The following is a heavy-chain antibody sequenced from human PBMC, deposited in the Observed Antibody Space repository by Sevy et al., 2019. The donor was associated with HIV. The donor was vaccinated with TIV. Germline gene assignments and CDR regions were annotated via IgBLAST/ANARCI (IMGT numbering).Heavy chain of an antibody. J-gene: IGHJ4*02. CDR3: ARHDYGDYIDSY. V-gene: IGHV3-23*01. Sequence: GGSLRLSCAASGFTFSSYAMSWVRQAPGKGLERVSAISGSGGSTYYADSVKGRFTISRDNSKNTLYLQMNSLRAEDTAVYYCARHDYGDYIDSYWGQGTLVTVSS. CDR1: GFTFSSYA. D-gene: IGHD4-17*01. CDR2: ISGSGGST.